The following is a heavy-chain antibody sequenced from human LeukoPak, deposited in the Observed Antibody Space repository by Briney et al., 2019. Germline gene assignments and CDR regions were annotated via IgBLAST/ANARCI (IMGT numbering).Heavy chain of an antibody. J-gene: IGHJ6*02. D-gene: IGHD4-11*01. V-gene: IGHV4-4*07. CDR3: ARGGLVEYSNYRYYYYYYGMDV. Sequence: SETLSLTCTVSGGSISSYYWSWIRQPAGKGLEWIGRIYTSGSTNYNPSFKGRVTMSVDTSKNQFSLKLSSVTAADTAVYYCARGGLVEYSNYRYYYYYYGMDVWGQGTTVTVSS. CDR2: IYTSGST. CDR1: GGSISSYY.